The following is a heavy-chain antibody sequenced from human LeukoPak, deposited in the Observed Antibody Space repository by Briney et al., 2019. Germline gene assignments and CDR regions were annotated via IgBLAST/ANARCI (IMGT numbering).Heavy chain of an antibody. CDR1: GLTFSSCA. CDR2: TSGSGGST. Sequence: PGGSLRLSCAASGLTFSSCAMSWVRQAPGKGLEWDSGTSGSGGSTFYAGSVRGRFTISRDNSKNTLYLQMNSLRVEDTAVYYCAKNGGSQCYSHLDSWGQGTLVTVSS. D-gene: IGHD2-15*01. CDR3: AKNGGSQCYSHLDS. V-gene: IGHV3-23*01. J-gene: IGHJ4*02.